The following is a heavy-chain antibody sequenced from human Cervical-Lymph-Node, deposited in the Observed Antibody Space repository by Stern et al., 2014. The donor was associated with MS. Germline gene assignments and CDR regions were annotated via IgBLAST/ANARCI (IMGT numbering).Heavy chain of an antibody. CDR1: GGPIGGGGYY. V-gene: IGHV4-31*03. Sequence: QVQLQESGPGLVKPSQTLSLTCSVSGGPIGGGGYYWSWIRQHPGKGLEWIGHIYYSGSTAYNPSLRSRVTIAVDTSKNQFSLRLTSMTAADAAVYFCAREGLNTVPYFDHWGQGTRVTVSS. CDR3: AREGLNTVPYFDH. CDR2: IYYSGST. J-gene: IGHJ4*02. D-gene: IGHD4-17*01.